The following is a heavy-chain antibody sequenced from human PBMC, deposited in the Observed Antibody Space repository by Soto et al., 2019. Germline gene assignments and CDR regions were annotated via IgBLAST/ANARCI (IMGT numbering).Heavy chain of an antibody. CDR2: IKSKTDGGTT. Sequence: EVQLVESGGDLVKPGGSLRLSCAASGFTFSNAWMNWVRQAPGKGLEWVGRIKSKTDGGTTDYVAPVKGRFTISRDDSKNTLSLHMNSLKTEDTAVYYCTTASYCSNGVCYTVYYFDSWGQGTLVTVSS. CDR3: TTASYCSNGVCYTVYYFDS. CDR1: GFTFSNAW. V-gene: IGHV3-15*07. J-gene: IGHJ4*02. D-gene: IGHD2-8*01.